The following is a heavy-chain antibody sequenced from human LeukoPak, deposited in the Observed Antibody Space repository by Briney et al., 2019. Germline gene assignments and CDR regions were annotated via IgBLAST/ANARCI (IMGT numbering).Heavy chain of an antibody. D-gene: IGHD3-22*01. CDR3: TRVFGYDSSGYYYY. CDR1: GFTFGDYA. J-gene: IGHJ4*02. V-gene: IGHV3-49*04. CDR2: IRSKAYGGTT. Sequence: PGGSLRLSCTASGFTFGDYAMSWVRQAPGKGLEWVGFIRSKAYGGTTEYAASVKGRFTISRDDSKSIAYLQMNSLKTEDTAVYYCTRVFGYDSSGYYYYWGQGTLVTVSS.